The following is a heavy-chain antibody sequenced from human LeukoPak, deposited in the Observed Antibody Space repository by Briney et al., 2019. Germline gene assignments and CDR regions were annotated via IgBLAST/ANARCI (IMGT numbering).Heavy chain of an antibody. CDR3: ARSSGWFNFDY. CDR2: ISSSSSYI. CDR1: GCTFSSYI. V-gene: IGHV3-21*01. Sequence: PGGSLTLSCAASGCTFSSYIMNWVRQAAGKGLEWVSSISSSSSYIYYADSVKGRFTISRDNAKNSLYLQMNSLRAEDTAVYYCARSSGWFNFDYWGQGTLVTVSS. J-gene: IGHJ4*02. D-gene: IGHD6-19*01.